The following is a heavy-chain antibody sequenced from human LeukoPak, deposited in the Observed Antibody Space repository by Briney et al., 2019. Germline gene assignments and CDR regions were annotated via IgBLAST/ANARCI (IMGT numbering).Heavy chain of an antibody. CDR1: GGTFSSYA. Sequence: ASVKVSCKASGGTFSSYAISWVRQAPGQGLEWMGGIIPIFGTANYAQKFQGRVTITADESTSTAYMELSSLRSEDTAVYYCARAPFIAAAPGYMDVWGKGTTVTVSS. J-gene: IGHJ6*03. V-gene: IGHV1-69*13. D-gene: IGHD6-6*01. CDR3: ARAPFIAAAPGYMDV. CDR2: IIPIFGTA.